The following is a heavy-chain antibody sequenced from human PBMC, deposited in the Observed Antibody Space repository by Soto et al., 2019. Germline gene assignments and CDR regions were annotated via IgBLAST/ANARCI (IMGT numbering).Heavy chain of an antibody. CDR1: GYTFTSYG. J-gene: IGHJ4*02. CDR3: ARGPPNLRYFDWPPFDY. D-gene: IGHD3-9*01. Sequence: ASVKVSCKASGYTFTSYGISWVRQAPGQGLEWMGWISAYNGNTNYAQKLQGRVTMTTDTSTSTAYMELRSLRSDDTAVYYCARGPPNLRYFDWPPFDYWGQGTLVTVSS. CDR2: ISAYNGNT. V-gene: IGHV1-18*01.